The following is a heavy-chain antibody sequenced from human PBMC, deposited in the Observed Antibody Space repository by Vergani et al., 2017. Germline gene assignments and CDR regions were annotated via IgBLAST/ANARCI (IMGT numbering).Heavy chain of an antibody. Sequence: EVQLVESGGGLVQPGGSLRLSCAASGFTVSSNYMSWVRQAPGKGLEWVSLIYSGGSTYYADSVKGRFTISRDNSKNTLSLQMNSLRAEDTAVYHCARERISGTWLQRGRAFDIWGQGTLVTVSS. CDR3: ARERISGTWLQRGRAFDI. D-gene: IGHD5-24*01. V-gene: IGHV3-66*01. CDR1: GFTVSSNY. CDR2: IYSGGST. J-gene: IGHJ4*02.